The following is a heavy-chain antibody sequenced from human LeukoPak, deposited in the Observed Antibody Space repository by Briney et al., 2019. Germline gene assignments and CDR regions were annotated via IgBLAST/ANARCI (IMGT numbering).Heavy chain of an antibody. CDR3: ARAFLLK. V-gene: IGHV3-48*01. CDR1: GFTFSDYS. CDR2: ISSSSDTI. Sequence: GGSLRLSCAASGFTFSDYSMNWVRQAPGKGLEWVSYISSSSDTIYYADSVEGRFTISRDNAKNSLYLQINSLRAEDTAIYYCARAFLLKWGQGTLVTVSS. J-gene: IGHJ4*02. D-gene: IGHD1-26*01.